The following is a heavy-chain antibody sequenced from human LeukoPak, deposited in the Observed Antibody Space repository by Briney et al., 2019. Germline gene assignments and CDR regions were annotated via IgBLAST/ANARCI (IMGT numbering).Heavy chain of an antibody. CDR3: STDPQGSSGWYIGDY. V-gene: IGHV4-39*07. CDR1: GGSISSSSSY. Sequence: PSETLSLTCTVSGGSISSSSSYWDWIRQPPGKGLEAIGSIDYSGSTYYNPSLKSRVSISVDTSKNQFSLKLSSVTAADTAVYYCSTDPQGSSGWYIGDYWGQGTLVTVSS. CDR2: IDYSGST. J-gene: IGHJ4*02. D-gene: IGHD6-19*01.